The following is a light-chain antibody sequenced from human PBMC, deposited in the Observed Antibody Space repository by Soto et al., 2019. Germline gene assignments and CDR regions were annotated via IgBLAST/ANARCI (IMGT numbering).Light chain of an antibody. J-gene: IGLJ3*02. Sequence: SYELTQPPSVSVAPGKTARITCGGNNIGSKSVHWYQQKPGQAPVLVIYYDSDWPSGIPERFSGSNSGNTATLTISRVEAGDEADYYCQVWDSSSDPWVFGGGTKLTVL. V-gene: IGLV3-21*04. CDR3: QVWDSSSDPWV. CDR1: NIGSKS. CDR2: YDS.